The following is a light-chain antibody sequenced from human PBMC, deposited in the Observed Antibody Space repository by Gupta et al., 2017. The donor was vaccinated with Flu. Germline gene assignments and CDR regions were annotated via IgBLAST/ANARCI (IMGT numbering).Light chain of an antibody. CDR3: QQLNSYPPT. J-gene: IGKJ5*01. CDR2: SAS. V-gene: IGKV1-9*01. CDR1: QGIGNY. Sequence: PSFLSAAAGDRVTITCRASQGIGNYLAWYQQKSGEAPRLLISSASTLQRGVPSRFSGSGSGTEFTLTISSLQPEDFATYYCQQLNSYPPTFGQGTRLEIK.